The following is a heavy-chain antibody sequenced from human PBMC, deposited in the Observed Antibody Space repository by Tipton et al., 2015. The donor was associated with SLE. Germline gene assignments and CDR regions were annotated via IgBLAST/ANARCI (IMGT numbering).Heavy chain of an antibody. V-gene: IGHV4-39*01. J-gene: IGHJ5*02. CDR1: GGSISGSNYY. Sequence: TLSLTCTVSGGSISGSNYYWDWLRPPPGKGPEWIGRITNNGNTYYIPSLQSRVTMSVDTSKNHFSLKLSSVTAADTAAYYCARHDTNYGRNWFDPWGQGTLVTVSS. CDR2: ITNNGNT. CDR3: ARHDTNYGRNWFDP. D-gene: IGHD2-8*01.